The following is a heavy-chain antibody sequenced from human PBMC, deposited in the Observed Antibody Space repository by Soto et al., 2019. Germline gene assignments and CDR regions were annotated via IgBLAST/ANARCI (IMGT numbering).Heavy chain of an antibody. V-gene: IGHV3-21*01. J-gene: IGHJ3*02. D-gene: IGHD6-19*01. CDR2: ISSSSSYI. CDR3: ARLRSSGWYDAFDI. CDR1: GFTFSSYS. Sequence: PGGSLRLSCAASGFTFSSYSMNWVRQAPGKGLEWVSSISSSSSYIYYADSVKGRFTISRDNAKNSLYLQMNSLRAEDTAVYYCARLRSSGWYDAFDIWGQGTMVTVSS.